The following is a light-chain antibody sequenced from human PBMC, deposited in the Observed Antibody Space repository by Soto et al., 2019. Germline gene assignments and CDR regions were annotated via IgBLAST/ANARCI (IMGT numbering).Light chain of an antibody. V-gene: IGLV2-14*01. CDR3: SSCTSSSSVV. J-gene: IGLJ2*01. Sequence: QSALSQPASVSGSPGQSITISCTGSSSDVGGCNYVSWYQQHPGKAPKLMIYEVSNRPSGVSNRFSGSKSGDTASLTISGLQAEDEADYYCSSCTSSSSVVFGRGTQLTVL. CDR2: EVS. CDR1: SSDVGGCNY.